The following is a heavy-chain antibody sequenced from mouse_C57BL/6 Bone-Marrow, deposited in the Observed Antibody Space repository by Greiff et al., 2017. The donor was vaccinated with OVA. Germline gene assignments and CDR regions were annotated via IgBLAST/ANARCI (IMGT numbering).Heavy chain of an antibody. CDR1: GYTFTSYW. D-gene: IGHD4-1*01. V-gene: IGHV1-64*01. Sequence: VQLQQPGAELVKPGASVKLSCKASGYTFTSYWMHWVKQRPGQGLEWIGMIHPNSGSTNYNEKFKSKATLTVDKSSSTAYMRLSSLTSEDSAVYDCARGRTGTCYFDDWGKGTTLTVSS. CDR2: IHPNSGST. CDR3: ARGRTGTCYFDD. J-gene: IGHJ2*01.